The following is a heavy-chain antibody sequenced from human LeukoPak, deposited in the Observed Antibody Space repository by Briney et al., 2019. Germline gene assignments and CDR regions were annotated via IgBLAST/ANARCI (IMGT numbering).Heavy chain of an antibody. CDR2: IIPIFGTA. CDR1: GGTFSSYA. Sequence: GASVKVSCKASGGTFSSYAISWVRQAPGQGLEWVGGIIPIFGTANYAQKFQGRVTITADESTSTAYMELSSLRSEDTAVYYCARETMVRGVTHFDYWGQGTLVTVSS. D-gene: IGHD3-10*01. CDR3: ARETMVRGVTHFDY. J-gene: IGHJ4*02. V-gene: IGHV1-69*13.